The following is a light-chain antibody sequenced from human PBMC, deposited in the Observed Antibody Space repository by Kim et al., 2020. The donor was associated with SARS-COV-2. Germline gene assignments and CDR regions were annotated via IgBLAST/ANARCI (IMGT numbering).Light chain of an antibody. CDR1: KSNIGTGYA. CDR2: GNS. Sequence: VTSFCTGSKSNIGTGYAVPGYRQLPGKAPKHFINGNSNRPAGVPDRFSGSKSGTSASLAITGLQAEDEADYYCQSYDSSLSGSVVFGGGTQLTVL. CDR3: QSYDSSLSGSVV. J-gene: IGLJ2*01. V-gene: IGLV1-40*01.